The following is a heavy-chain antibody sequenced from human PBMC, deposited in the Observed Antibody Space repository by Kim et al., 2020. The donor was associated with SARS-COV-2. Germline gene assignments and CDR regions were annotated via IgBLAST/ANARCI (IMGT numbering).Heavy chain of an antibody. J-gene: IGHJ5*02. Sequence: GGSLRLSCAASGFTVSSNYMSWVRQAPGKGLEWVSVIYSGGSTYYADSVKGRFTISRDNSKNTLYLQMNSLRAEDTAVYYCAGDSGHLQSAGGWFDPWGQGTLVTVSS. CDR1: GFTVSSNY. D-gene: IGHD1-1*01. V-gene: IGHV3-53*01. CDR2: IYSGGST. CDR3: AGDSGHLQSAGGWFDP.